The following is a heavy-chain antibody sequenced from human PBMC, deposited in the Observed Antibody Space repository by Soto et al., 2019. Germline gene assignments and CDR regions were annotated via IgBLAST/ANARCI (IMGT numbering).Heavy chain of an antibody. J-gene: IGHJ4*02. CDR2: IYYSGST. CDR3: AHSYGSGSYYSSPSLSGYFDY. V-gene: IGHV4-39*01. D-gene: IGHD3-10*01. CDR1: GGSISSSSYY. Sequence: SETLSLTCTVSGGSISSSSYYWGWIRQPPGKGLEWIGSIYYSGSTYYNPSLKSRVTISVDTSKNQFSLKLSSVTAADTAVYYCAHSYGSGSYYSSPSLSGYFDYWGQGTLVTVSS.